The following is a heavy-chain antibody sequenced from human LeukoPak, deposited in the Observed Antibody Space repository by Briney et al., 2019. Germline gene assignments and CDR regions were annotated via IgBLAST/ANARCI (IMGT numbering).Heavy chain of an antibody. CDR2: IIPIFGTA. CDR1: GGTFSSYA. Sequence: ASVKVSCKASGGTFSSYAISWVRQAPGQGLEWMGGIIPIFGTANYAQKFQGRVTITADKSTSTAYMELSSLRSEDTAVYYCARSRGGYSSSWPPPLNYYYYYMDVWGKGTTVTVSS. D-gene: IGHD6-13*01. V-gene: IGHV1-69*06. J-gene: IGHJ6*03. CDR3: ARSRGGYSSSWPPPLNYYYYYMDV.